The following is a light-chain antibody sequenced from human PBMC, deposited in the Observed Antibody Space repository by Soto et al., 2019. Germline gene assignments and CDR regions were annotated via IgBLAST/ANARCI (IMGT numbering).Light chain of an antibody. CDR3: QQSYSTLPIN. CDR1: QSVSSY. J-gene: IGKJ5*01. V-gene: IGKV3-11*01. CDR2: DAS. Sequence: EIVLTQSPATLSLYTVAIAKLSGSSSQSVSSYLAWYQQKPGQAPRLLIYDASNRATGIPARFSGSGSGTDFTLTIRSLQPEDFATYYCQQSYSTLPINFGKGTRREIK.